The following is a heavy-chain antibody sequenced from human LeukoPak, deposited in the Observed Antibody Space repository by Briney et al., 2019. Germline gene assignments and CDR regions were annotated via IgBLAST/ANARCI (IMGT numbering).Heavy chain of an antibody. CDR3: TTLWFGLLYYYGMDV. D-gene: IGHD3-10*01. CDR2: IKSKTDGGTT. J-gene: IGHJ6*02. V-gene: IGHV3-15*01. Sequence: GGSLRLSCAASGFTFSNAWMSWVRQAPGKGLEWVGRIKSKTDGGTTDYAAPVKGRFTISRDDSKNTLYLQMNSLKTEDTAVYYCTTLWFGLLYYYGMDVWGQGTTVTVSS. CDR1: GFTFSNAW.